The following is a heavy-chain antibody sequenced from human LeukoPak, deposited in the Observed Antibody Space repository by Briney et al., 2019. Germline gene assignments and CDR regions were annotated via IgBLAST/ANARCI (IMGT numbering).Heavy chain of an antibody. CDR1: GGSISSGNYY. Sequence: PSETLSLTCTVSGGSISSGNYYWSWIRQPAGKGLEWIGRIYTRGSTNYNPSLKSRVTISIDMSKNQFSLKLTSVTAADTAVYYCVRELYYSDGRPDSWGQGTLVTVSS. D-gene: IGHD3-22*01. J-gene: IGHJ4*02. CDR3: VRELYYSDGRPDS. CDR2: IYTRGST. V-gene: IGHV4-61*02.